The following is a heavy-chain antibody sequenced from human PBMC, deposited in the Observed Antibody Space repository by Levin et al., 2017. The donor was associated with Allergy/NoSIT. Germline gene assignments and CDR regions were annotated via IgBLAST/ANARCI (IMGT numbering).Heavy chain of an antibody. D-gene: IGHD2-21*01. V-gene: IGHV3-7*01. CDR3: VRSVVISTTIYFHS. CDR1: GFPFINYW. CDR2: IKQDSSET. Sequence: GGSLRLSCEASGFPFINYWMSWVRQAPGKGLEWVANIKQDSSETYYVDSVKGRFTISRDNAKNSQFLQMNSLRAEDTAVYYCVRSVVISTTIYFHSWGQGTLVTVSS. J-gene: IGHJ4*02.